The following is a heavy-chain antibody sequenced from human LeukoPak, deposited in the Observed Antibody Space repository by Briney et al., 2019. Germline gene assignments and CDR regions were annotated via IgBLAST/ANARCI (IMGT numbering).Heavy chain of an antibody. D-gene: IGHD3-22*01. V-gene: IGHV3-30*03. CDR1: GFTFSSYG. J-gene: IGHJ4*02. CDR2: ISYDGSNK. Sequence: PGGSLRLSCAASGFTFSSYGMHWVRQAPGKGLEWVAVISYDGSNKYYADSVKGRFTISRDNSKNTLYLQMNSLRAEDTAVYYCARRNSNYYDSSGYDYWGQGTLVTVSS. CDR3: ARRNSNYYDSSGYDY.